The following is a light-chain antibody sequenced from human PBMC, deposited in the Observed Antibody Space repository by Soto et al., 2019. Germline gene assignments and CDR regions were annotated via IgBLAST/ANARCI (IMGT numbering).Light chain of an antibody. J-gene: IGLJ3*02. CDR2: GNN. CDR3: PSYDSSLSGWV. CDR1: SSNIGAAYD. V-gene: IGLV1-40*01. Sequence: QLVLTQPPSVSGAPGQKVTISCTRSSSNIGAAYDVHWYQHLPGTAPKLLIYGNNNRPSGVPDRFSGSKSGTSASLAITGLQAEDEADYYCPSYDSSLSGWVFGGGTKLTVL.